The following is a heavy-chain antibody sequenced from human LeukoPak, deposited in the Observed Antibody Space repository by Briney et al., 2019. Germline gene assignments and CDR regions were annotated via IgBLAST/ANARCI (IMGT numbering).Heavy chain of an antibody. Sequence: GGPLRLSCAASGLTFSSYSMNWVRQAPGKGLGWVSYISSSSSTIYYADSVKGRFTISRDNAKNSLYLQMNSLRAEDTAVYYCARDRYDFWSGYYTVNWFDPWGQGTLVTVSS. CDR3: ARDRYDFWSGYYTVNWFDP. V-gene: IGHV3-48*01. CDR2: ISSSSSTI. CDR1: GLTFSSYS. D-gene: IGHD3-3*01. J-gene: IGHJ5*02.